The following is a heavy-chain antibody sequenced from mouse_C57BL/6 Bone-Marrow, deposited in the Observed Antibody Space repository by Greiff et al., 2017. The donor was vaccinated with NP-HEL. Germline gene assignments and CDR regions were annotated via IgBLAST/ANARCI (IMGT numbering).Heavy chain of an antibody. V-gene: IGHV5-17*01. CDR2: ISSGSSTI. CDR3: APISMDY. J-gene: IGHJ4*01. CDR1: GFTFSDYG. Sequence: DVHLVESGGGLVKPGGSLKLSCAASGFTFSDYGMHWVRQAPEKGLEWVAYISSGSSTIYYADTVKGRFTISRDNAKNTLFLQMTSLRSEDTAMYYCAPISMDYWGQGTSVTVSS.